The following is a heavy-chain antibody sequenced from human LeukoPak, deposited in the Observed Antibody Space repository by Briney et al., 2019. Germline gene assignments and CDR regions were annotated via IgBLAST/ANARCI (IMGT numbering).Heavy chain of an antibody. CDR2: ISSSSSYI. J-gene: IGHJ4*02. CDR3: ARDRGNTCIDY. Sequence: XAXSGFTFSSYSXXWVRQAPGKXXXWVSSISSSSSYIYYADSVKGRFTISRDNAKNSLYLQMNSLRAEDTAVYYCARDRGNTCIDYWGQGTLVTVSS. V-gene: IGHV3-21*01. CDR1: GFTFSSYS. D-gene: IGHD1/OR15-1a*01.